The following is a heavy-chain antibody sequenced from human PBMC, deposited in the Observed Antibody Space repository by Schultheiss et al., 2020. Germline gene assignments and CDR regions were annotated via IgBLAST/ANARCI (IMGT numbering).Heavy chain of an antibody. CDR1: GGTFSSYA. CDR2: IIPIFGIA. D-gene: IGHD3-22*01. J-gene: IGHJ6*02. CDR3: ARDSGPWGRHRITMIVVVGGQGFYYYGMDV. V-gene: IGHV1-69*10. Sequence: SVKVSCKASGGTFSSYAISWVRQAPGQGLEWMGGIIPIFGIANYAQKFQGRVTITADKSTSTAYMELSSLRSEDTAVYYCARDSGPWGRHRITMIVVVGGQGFYYYGMDVWGQGTTVTVS.